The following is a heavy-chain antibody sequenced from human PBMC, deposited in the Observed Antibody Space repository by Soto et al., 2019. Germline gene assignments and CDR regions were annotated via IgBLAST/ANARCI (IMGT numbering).Heavy chain of an antibody. J-gene: IGHJ6*02. CDR2: FDPEDGET. Sequence: ASVKVSCKVSGYTLTELSMHWVRQAPGKGLEWMGGFDPEDGETIYAQKFQGRVTMTEDTSTDTAYMELSGLRSEDTAVYYCATVWHVTGTTWYYYGMDVWGQGTTVTVSS. V-gene: IGHV1-24*01. D-gene: IGHD1-7*01. CDR3: ATVWHVTGTTWYYYGMDV. CDR1: GYTLTELS.